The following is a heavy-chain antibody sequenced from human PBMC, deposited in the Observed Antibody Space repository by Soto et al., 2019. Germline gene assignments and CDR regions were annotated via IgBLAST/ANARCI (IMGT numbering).Heavy chain of an antibody. CDR2: ISYDGSNK. Sequence: GGSLRLSCAASGFTFSSYGMHWVRQAPGKGLEWVAVISYDGSNKYYADSVKGRFTISRDNSKNTLYLRMNSLRAEDTAVYYCAKEMGYSSSWVYYYYGMDVWGQGTTVTVSS. V-gene: IGHV3-30*18. CDR1: GFTFSSYG. J-gene: IGHJ6*02. D-gene: IGHD6-13*01. CDR3: AKEMGYSSSWVYYYYGMDV.